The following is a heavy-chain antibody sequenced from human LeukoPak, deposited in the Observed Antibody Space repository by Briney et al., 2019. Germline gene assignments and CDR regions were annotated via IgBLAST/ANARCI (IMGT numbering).Heavy chain of an antibody. J-gene: IGHJ4*02. CDR3: ARKDSNYGGFDY. D-gene: IGHD4-11*01. CDR2: IYYSGST. Sequence: SETLSLTCTVSGGSISSYYWSWIRQPPGKGLEWIGYIYYSGSTTYNPSLKSRVTISVDKSKNQFSLELSSVAAADTAVYFCARKDSNYGGFDYWGQGTLVTVSS. CDR1: GGSISSYY. V-gene: IGHV4-59*12.